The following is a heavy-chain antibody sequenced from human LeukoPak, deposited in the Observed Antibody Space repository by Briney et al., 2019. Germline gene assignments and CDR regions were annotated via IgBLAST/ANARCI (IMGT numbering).Heavy chain of an antibody. V-gene: IGHV3-30*04. J-gene: IGHJ4*02. CDR1: GFTFSSYA. Sequence: GGSLRLSCAASGFTFSSYAMHWVRQAPGKGLEWVAVISYDGSNKYYADSVKGRFTISRDNSKNTLYLQMNSLRAEDTAVYYCAREGDSSIAVNFDYWGQGTLVTVSS. CDR3: AREGDSSIAVNFDY. D-gene: IGHD6-6*01. CDR2: ISYDGSNK.